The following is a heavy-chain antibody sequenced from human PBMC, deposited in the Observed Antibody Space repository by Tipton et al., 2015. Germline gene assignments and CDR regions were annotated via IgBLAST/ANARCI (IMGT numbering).Heavy chain of an antibody. CDR1: GDSISNYY. V-gene: IGHV4-59*01. CDR3: ARAMSRRHSSGYYYYGMDV. D-gene: IGHD3-22*01. CDR2: IFNSGRT. J-gene: IGHJ6*02. Sequence: TLSLTCTVSGDSISNYYWSWIRQPPGKGLEWIGYIFNSGRTSYNPPLKNRVTISVDTSKNQFTLKLSSVTAADTAVYYCARAMSRRHSSGYYYYGMDVWGQGTTITVSS.